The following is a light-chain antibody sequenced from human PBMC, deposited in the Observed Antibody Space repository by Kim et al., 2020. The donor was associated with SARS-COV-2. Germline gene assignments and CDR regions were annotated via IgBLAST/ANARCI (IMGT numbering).Light chain of an antibody. V-gene: IGLV3-21*04. Sequence: SYELTQPPSVSVAPGETAWITCGGNNIGSQSVHWYLQKPGQAPVLVIYYDTDRPSGIPERFSGSNSANTATLTISRVEAGDEADYYCQVWDSSSDHSVFG. J-gene: IGLJ3*02. CDR2: YDT. CDR3: QVWDSSSDHSV. CDR1: NIGSQS.